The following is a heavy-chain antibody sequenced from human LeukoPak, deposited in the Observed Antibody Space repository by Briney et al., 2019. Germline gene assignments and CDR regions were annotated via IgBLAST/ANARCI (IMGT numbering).Heavy chain of an antibody. D-gene: IGHD6-19*01. V-gene: IGHV4-59*01. CDR3: ARGASGWSYFDY. Sequence: SETLSLTCTVSGGSISSYYWSWIRQPPGKGLEWIGYIYYSGSTNYNPSLTSRVTISVDTSKNQFSLMLSSVTAADTAVYYCARGASGWSYFDYWGQGTLVTVSS. CDR2: IYYSGST. J-gene: IGHJ4*02. CDR1: GGSISSYY.